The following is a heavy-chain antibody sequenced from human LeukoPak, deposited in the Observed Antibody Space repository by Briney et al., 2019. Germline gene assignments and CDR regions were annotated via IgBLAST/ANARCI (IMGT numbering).Heavy chain of an antibody. CDR2: TYYRSKWYN. V-gene: IGHV6-1*01. Sequence: SQTLSLTCAISGDTVSTNSATWNWSRQSPSRGLEWLGRTYYRSKWYNDYAASVKSRITINADTSKNQFSLLLSSVTPEDTAVYYCATGGSGWSFDKWGQGTLVTVSS. J-gene: IGHJ4*02. D-gene: IGHD6-19*01. CDR3: ATGGSGWSFDK. CDR1: GDTVSTNSAT.